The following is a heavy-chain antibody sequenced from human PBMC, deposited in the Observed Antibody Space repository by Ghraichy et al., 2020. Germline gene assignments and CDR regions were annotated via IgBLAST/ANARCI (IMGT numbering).Heavy chain of an antibody. D-gene: IGHD3-22*01. CDR2: INSDGSST. V-gene: IGHV3-74*01. Sequence: GSPRLSCAASGFTFSSYWMHWVRQAPGKGLVWVSRINSDGSSTSYADSVKGRFTISRDNAKNTLYLQMNSLRAEDTAVYYCAREPLDSSGYGAFDYWGQGTLVTVSS. J-gene: IGHJ4*02. CDR3: AREPLDSSGYGAFDY. CDR1: GFTFSSYW.